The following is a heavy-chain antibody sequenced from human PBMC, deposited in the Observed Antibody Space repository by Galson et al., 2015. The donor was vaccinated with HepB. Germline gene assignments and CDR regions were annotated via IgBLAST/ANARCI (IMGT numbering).Heavy chain of an antibody. V-gene: IGHV3-43*01. Sequence: SLRLSCAASGFAFDDYTMHWVRQAPGKGLEWVSLISWDGGSTYYADSVKGRFTISRDNSKNSLYLQMNSLRTEDTALYYCAKDYIVATISREYAFDIWGQGTMVTVSS. J-gene: IGHJ3*02. CDR2: ISWDGGST. CDR1: GFAFDDYT. CDR3: AKDYIVATISREYAFDI. D-gene: IGHD5-12*01.